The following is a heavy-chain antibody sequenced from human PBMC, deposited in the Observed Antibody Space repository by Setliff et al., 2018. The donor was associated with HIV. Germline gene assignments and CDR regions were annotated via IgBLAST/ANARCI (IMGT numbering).Heavy chain of an antibody. D-gene: IGHD6-13*01. CDR1: GESFSGYY. V-gene: IGHV4-34*01. CDR3: ARVVGQVGSNWYNYYYYMDV. CDR2: INHSGRA. Sequence: PSETLSLTCAVYGESFSGYYWSWIRQPAGKGLEWLGEINHSGRAKYNPSLKSRASISADTSKNQFSLRLTSVTAADTAIYYCARVVGQVGSNWYNYYYYMDVWVKGTTVTVSS. J-gene: IGHJ6*03.